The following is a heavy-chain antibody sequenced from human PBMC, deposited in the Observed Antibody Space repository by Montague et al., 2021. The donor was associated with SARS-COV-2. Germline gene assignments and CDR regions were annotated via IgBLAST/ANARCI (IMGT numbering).Heavy chain of an antibody. J-gene: IGHJ5*02. CDR1: GGSISSYY. CDR2: IYYSGST. D-gene: IGHD1-26*01. CDR3: ARQVVGATPRVMGFDP. Sequence: SETLSLTCTVSGGSISSYYWSWIRQPPGKGLEWIGYIYYSGSTXXXPSXXXRVTISVDTSKNQFSLKLSSVTAADTAVYYCARQVVGATPRVMGFDPWGQGTLVTVSS. V-gene: IGHV4-59*08.